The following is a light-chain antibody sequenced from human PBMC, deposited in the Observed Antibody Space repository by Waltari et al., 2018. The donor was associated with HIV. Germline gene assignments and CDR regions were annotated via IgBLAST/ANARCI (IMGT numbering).Light chain of an antibody. V-gene: IGKV3-11*01. Sequence: EIVLTQSPATLSLSPGERATLSCRASHSVSTYLAWYQQNLGQPPRLLIHDASNRATGIPPRFSGSGSGTDFTLTISSLEPEDLGIYYCQQAHSDPFTFGPGTKVAVK. CDR3: QQAHSDPFT. CDR2: DAS. J-gene: IGKJ3*01. CDR1: HSVSTY.